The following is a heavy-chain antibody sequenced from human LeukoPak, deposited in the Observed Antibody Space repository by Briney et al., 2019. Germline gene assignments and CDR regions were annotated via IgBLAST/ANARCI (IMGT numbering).Heavy chain of an antibody. V-gene: IGHV3-23*01. CDR2: ISGGGGNT. CDR3: ARGRGRTYYYDSSGYETGFDY. Sequence: GGSLRLSCVASGFTFSNYAMSWVRQAPGKGLEWVAAISGGGGNTYYADSVKGRFTISRDNSENTLYLQMNSLRAEDTAVYYCARGRGRTYYYDSSGYETGFDYWGQGTLVTVSS. D-gene: IGHD3-22*01. J-gene: IGHJ4*02. CDR1: GFTFSNYA.